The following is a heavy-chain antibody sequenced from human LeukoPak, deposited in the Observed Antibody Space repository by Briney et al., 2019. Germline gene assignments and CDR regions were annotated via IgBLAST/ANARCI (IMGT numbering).Heavy chain of an antibody. CDR3: AKGGGSSCYSPSDY. J-gene: IGHJ4*02. CDR1: GFPFSSYA. V-gene: IGHV3-23*01. CDR2: ISGSGTDT. Sequence: PGGSLRLFCGGSGFPFSSYAVRWVRHAPGKGLEWVSAISGSGTDTLYANSVKGLFTICRDNPKNTLYLQMNSLRAEDTAVYYCAKGGGSSCYSPSDYWGQGTLVTVSS. D-gene: IGHD2-15*01.